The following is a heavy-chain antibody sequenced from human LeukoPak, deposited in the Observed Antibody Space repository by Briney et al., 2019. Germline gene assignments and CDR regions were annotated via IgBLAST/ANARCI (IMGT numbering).Heavy chain of an antibody. CDR3: ARVRDNTSWYLYYFDF. D-gene: IGHD2-15*01. V-gene: IGHV3-64*01. Sequence: GGSLILSCAASGFTFGSYAMHWVRQAPGKRLEYVSTISRNGDTTFYANSVKGRFTISRDNSKNTLYLQMGSLRAEDMAVYYCARVRDNTSWYLYYFDFWGQGTLVTVSS. CDR1: GFTFGSYA. J-gene: IGHJ4*02. CDR2: ISRNGDTT.